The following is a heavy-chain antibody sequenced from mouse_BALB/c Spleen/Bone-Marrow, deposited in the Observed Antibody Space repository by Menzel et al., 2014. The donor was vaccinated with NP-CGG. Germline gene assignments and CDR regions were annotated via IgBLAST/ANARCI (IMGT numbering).Heavy chain of an antibody. V-gene: IGHV1-87*01. CDR1: GYTFTSYW. CDR3: ARGGYGNYVFAY. CDR2: IYPGDGDT. J-gene: IGHJ3*01. Sequence: QVQLKESGAELARPGASVKLSCKASGYTFTSYWMQWVKQRPGQGLEWIGTIYPGDGDTRYTQKFKGKATLTADKSSSTAYMQLSRLASEDSAVYYCARGGYGNYVFAYWGQGTLVTVSA. D-gene: IGHD2-1*01.